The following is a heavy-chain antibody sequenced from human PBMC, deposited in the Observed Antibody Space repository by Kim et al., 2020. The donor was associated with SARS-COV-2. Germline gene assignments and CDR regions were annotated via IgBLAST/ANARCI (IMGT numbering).Heavy chain of an antibody. V-gene: IGHV3-23*01. D-gene: IGHD2-15*01. Sequence: YTDSVKGRFTISRDNSKSTLYLQVNSLRVEDTAVYYCAKAKRMLLDAFDFWGQGTMVTVSS. J-gene: IGHJ3*01. CDR3: AKAKRMLLDAFDF.